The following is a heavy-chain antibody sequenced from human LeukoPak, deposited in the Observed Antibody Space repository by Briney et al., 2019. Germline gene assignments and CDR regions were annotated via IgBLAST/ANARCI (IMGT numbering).Heavy chain of an antibody. CDR1: GFTFSSYW. Sequence: PGGSLRLSCAASGFTFSSYWMNWARQAPGKGLEWVANIKQDGSDTYSVDSVKGRFTISRDNAKNSLYLEMNSLRVEDTAVYYCATSGYSGYGIDYWGQGTLVAVSS. CDR2: IKQDGSDT. D-gene: IGHD5-12*01. V-gene: IGHV3-7*03. CDR3: ATSGYSGYGIDY. J-gene: IGHJ4*02.